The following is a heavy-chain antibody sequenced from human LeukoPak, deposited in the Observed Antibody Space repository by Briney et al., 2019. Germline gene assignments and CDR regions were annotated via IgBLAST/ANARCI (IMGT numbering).Heavy chain of an antibody. V-gene: IGHV3-30*04. Sequence: AGTLSFSCVASGFTFSTYAFQWLRQAPGKGLVWVAVISTDGRNKNHADSVKGRFTISRDNSKNTLYLQLNSLRAQDTAIYYCAKRVTMATILGVFNYWGQGTLVTVSS. CDR3: AKRVTMATILGVFNY. CDR1: GFTFSTYA. CDR2: ISTDGRNK. D-gene: IGHD5-24*01. J-gene: IGHJ4*02.